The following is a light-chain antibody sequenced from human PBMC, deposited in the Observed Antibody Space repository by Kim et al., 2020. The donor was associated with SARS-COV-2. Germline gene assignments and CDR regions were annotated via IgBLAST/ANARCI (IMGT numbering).Light chain of an antibody. CDR1: SGYSNYK. J-gene: IGLJ2*01. CDR3: GADHGSGSKFVVL. V-gene: IGLV9-49*01. Sequence: ELTQPPSASASLGASVTLTCTLSSGYSNYKVDWYQQRPGKGPRFVMRVGTGGIVGSKGDGIPDRFSVLGSGLNRYLTIKNIQEEDESDYHCGADHGSGSKFVVLFGGGTQLTVL. CDR2: VGTGGIVG.